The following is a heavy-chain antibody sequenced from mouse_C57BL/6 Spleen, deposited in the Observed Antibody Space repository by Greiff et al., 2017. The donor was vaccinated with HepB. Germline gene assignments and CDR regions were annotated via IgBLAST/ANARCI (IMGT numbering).Heavy chain of an antibody. D-gene: IGHD2-3*01. J-gene: IGHJ4*01. Sequence: EVKLMESGPELVKPGASVKISCKASGYSFTGYYMNWVKQSPEKSLEWIGEINPSTGGTTYNQKFKAKATLTVDKSSSTAYMQLKSLTSEDSAVYYCARYDGWDYYAMDYWGQGTSVTVSS. CDR3: ARYDGWDYYAMDY. V-gene: IGHV1-42*01. CDR1: GYSFTGYY. CDR2: INPSTGGT.